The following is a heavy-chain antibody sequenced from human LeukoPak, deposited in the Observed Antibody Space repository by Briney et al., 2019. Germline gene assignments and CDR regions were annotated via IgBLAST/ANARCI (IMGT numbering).Heavy chain of an antibody. Sequence: ASVKVSCKFSGGSITNYAISWVRQAPGQGLDWMGRITPLLDSTNYAPKFQGRVTITADKSTNTAFMELSSLTSEDTAMYFCTRLVAGGFDSWGRGSLVTVSS. V-gene: IGHV1-69*06. J-gene: IGHJ4*02. CDR3: TRLVAGGFDS. CDR1: GGSITNYA. D-gene: IGHD2-15*01. CDR2: ITPLLDST.